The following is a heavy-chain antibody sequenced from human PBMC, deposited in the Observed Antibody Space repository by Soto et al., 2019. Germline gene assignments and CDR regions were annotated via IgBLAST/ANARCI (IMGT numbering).Heavy chain of an antibody. V-gene: IGHV1-8*01. CDR2: MNPNSGNT. D-gene: IGHD2-15*01. J-gene: IGHJ4*02. Sequence: GASVKVSCKASGYTFTSYDINWVRQATGQGLEWMGWMNPNSGNTAYAQKFQGRVTMTRNTSISTAYMELSSLRSEDTAVYYCARERGCSGGSCYFFDYWGQGTLVTVS. CDR3: ARERGCSGGSCYFFDY. CDR1: GYTFTSYD.